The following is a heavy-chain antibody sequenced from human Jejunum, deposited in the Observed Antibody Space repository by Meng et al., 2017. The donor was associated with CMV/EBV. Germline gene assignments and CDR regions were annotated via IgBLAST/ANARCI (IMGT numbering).Heavy chain of an antibody. CDR2: MNPNRGTT. CDR3: ATGVADFEY. J-gene: IGHJ4*02. D-gene: IGHD6-19*01. V-gene: IGHV1-8*01. CDR1: GYTFTSYD. Sequence: QVQLVQSWAEVKKPGASVKVSCKASGYTFTSYDINCVRQGTGQGLEWMGWMNPNRGTTGYAQKFQGRVTMTRNISKSTAYMDLSSLRSEDTAVYYCATGVADFEYWGQGTLVTVSS.